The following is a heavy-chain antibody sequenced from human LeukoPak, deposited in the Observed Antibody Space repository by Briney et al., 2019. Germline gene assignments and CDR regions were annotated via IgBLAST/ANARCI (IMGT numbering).Heavy chain of an antibody. D-gene: IGHD3-3*01. V-gene: IGHV3-48*03. J-gene: IGHJ6*02. Sequence: GGSLRLSRAASGFTFSSYEMNWVRQAPGKGLEWVSCISSSGSTIYYADSVKGRFTISRDNAKNSLYLQMNSLRAEDTAVYYCASGSNYDFWSGYPPGYGMDVWGQGTTVTVSS. CDR1: GFTFSSYE. CDR3: ASGSNYDFWSGYPPGYGMDV. CDR2: ISSSGSTI.